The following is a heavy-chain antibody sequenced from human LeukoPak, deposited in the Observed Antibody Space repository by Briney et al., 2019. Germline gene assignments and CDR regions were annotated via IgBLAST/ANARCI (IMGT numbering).Heavy chain of an antibody. CDR3: PRRQSPDY. Sequence: GESLKISCKGSGYSFTSYWIGWVRQMPGKGLEWMGIIYPGDSEIIYSPSFQGQVTISADKSITTAYLQWSSLKASDSAMYYCPRRQSPDYWGQGTLVTVSS. CDR1: GYSFTSYW. CDR2: IYPGDSEI. V-gene: IGHV5-51*01. J-gene: IGHJ4*02.